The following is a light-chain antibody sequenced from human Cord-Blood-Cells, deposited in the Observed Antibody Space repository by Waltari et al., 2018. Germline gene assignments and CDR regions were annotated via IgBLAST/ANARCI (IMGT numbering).Light chain of an antibody. CDR1: SSDVGSYNL. CDR2: EGS. J-gene: IGLJ2*01. CDR3: CSYAGSSTFHVV. V-gene: IGLV2-23*03. Sequence: QSALTQPASGSGSPGQSITIPCTGTSSDVGSYNLVSWNQQHPGKAPTLVIYEGSKRPSGVSNRFSGSKSGNTASLTSSGLQAEDEADYYCCSYAGSSTFHVVFGGGTKLSVL.